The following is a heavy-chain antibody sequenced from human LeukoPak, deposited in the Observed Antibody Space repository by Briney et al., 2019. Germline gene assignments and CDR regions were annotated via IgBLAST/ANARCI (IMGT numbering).Heavy chain of an antibody. V-gene: IGHV1-69*06. CDR1: GGTFSNFA. J-gene: IGHJ4*02. CDR2: IMPLFGTA. D-gene: IGHD2-2*01. Sequence: GASVKVSCKASGGTFSNFAISWVRQAPGQGLEWMGGIMPLFGTAKNAQKFQGRVTITADKSTSTAYMELSSLRSEDTAVYYCASGRTDIVVVPATLRNYYFDYWGQGTLVTVSS. CDR3: ASGRTDIVVVPATLRNYYFDY.